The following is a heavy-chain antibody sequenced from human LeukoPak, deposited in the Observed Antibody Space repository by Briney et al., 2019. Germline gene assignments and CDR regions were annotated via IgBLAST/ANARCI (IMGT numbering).Heavy chain of an antibody. V-gene: IGHV3-21*01. CDR2: ISSSSSYI. Sequence: PGGSLRLSCAASGFTFSSYSMNWVRQAPGKGLEWVSSISSSSSYIYYADSVKGRFTISRDNAKNSLYLQMNSLRAEDTAVYYCAREGRELHTTLDYWGQGTLVTVSS. D-gene: IGHD1-26*01. J-gene: IGHJ4*02. CDR1: GFTFSSYS. CDR3: AREGRELHTTLDY.